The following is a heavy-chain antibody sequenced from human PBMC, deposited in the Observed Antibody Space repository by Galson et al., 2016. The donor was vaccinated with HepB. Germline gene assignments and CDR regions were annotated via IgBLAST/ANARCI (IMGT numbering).Heavy chain of an antibody. CDR1: GFTFSDYY. D-gene: IGHD2-2*02. Sequence: SLRLSCAASGFTFSDYYMAWIRQAPGKGLEWLSHLSPSSAYSRYADSVKGRFSISRDNANNSLFLQLSSLRAEDTAVYFCARANIRGVLDWYFNLWGRGTLVAVS. J-gene: IGHJ2*01. CDR3: ARANIRGVLDWYFNL. V-gene: IGHV3-11*06. CDR2: LSPSSAYS.